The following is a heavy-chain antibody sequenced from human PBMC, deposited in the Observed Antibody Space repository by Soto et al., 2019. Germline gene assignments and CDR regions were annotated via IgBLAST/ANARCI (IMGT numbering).Heavy chain of an antibody. D-gene: IGHD3-3*01. CDR2: IDVGGGSA. CDR3: AKEDDAWTNGHFNV. V-gene: IGHV3-23*01. J-gene: IGHJ3*01. Sequence: EVQLLESGGGLVQPGGSLRISCAASGFTFSSYDMSWVRQAPGKGLEWVSGIDVGGGSAYYADSVKGRFTIYRDNSKNTLHLQLNSLRSEDTAIYYCAKEDDAWTNGHFNVWGQGTVVTVSS. CDR1: GFTFSSYD.